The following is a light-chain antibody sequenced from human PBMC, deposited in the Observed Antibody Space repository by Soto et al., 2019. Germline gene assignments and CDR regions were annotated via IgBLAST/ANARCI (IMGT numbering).Light chain of an antibody. V-gene: IGKV3-15*01. CDR1: ETVSIN. Sequence: ERVMTQSPATLSVSPGERATLSRRASETVSINLAWFQQKPGQAPRLLIYGASTRATGVPARFSGSWSVTEFTLTISSLQSEDFAVYYCQQYNNWPYTFGQGTKVDIK. J-gene: IGKJ2*01. CDR2: GAS. CDR3: QQYNNWPYT.